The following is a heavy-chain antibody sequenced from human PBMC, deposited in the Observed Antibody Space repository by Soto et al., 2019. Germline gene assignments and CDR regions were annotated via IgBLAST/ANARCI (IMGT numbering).Heavy chain of an antibody. V-gene: IGHV1-18*01. Sequence: VPLVQSGAEVKKPGASVKVSCKASGYTFTSYGISWVRQAPGQGLEWMGWISAYNGNTNYAQKLQGRVTMTTDTSTSTAYMELRSLRSDDTAVYYCARDSPPRGYSYGVFDPWGQGTLVTVSS. J-gene: IGHJ5*02. CDR2: ISAYNGNT. D-gene: IGHD5-18*01. CDR1: GYTFTSYG. CDR3: ARDSPPRGYSYGVFDP.